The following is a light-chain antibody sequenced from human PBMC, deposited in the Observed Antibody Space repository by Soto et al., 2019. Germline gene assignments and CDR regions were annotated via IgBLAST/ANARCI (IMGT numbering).Light chain of an antibody. J-gene: IGLJ1*01. CDR1: SCNIGSNN. Sequence: QSVLTQPRSASGIPGQRVTISCSGSSCNIGSNNVNWYQQLPGTAARLLTFNNHLRPSGGADRFSGSKSGSSASLAISGRHSADEGAYYCAASYASIDAHVFGTGTKGTVL. CDR2: NNH. CDR3: AASYASIDAHV. V-gene: IGLV1-44*01.